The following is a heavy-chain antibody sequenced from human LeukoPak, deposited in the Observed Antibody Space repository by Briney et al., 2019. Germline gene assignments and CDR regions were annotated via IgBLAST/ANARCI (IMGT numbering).Heavy chain of an antibody. CDR2: IYYSGST. Sequence: SETLSLTCTVSGGSISSSSYYWGSIRQPPGKGLEWIGSIYYSGSTYYNPSLKTRVTISVDTSKNQFSLKLSSVTAADTAVYYCARVYYDFWSGYLDWFDPWGQGTLVTVSS. CDR1: GGSISSSSYY. V-gene: IGHV4-39*07. J-gene: IGHJ5*02. D-gene: IGHD3-3*01. CDR3: ARVYYDFWSGYLDWFDP.